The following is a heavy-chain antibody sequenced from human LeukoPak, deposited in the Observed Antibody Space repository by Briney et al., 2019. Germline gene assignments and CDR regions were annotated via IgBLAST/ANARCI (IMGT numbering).Heavy chain of an antibody. CDR1: GGTFSSYA. Sequence: SVKVSCKASGGTFSSYAISWVRQAPGQGLEWMGRIIPILGIANYAQEFQGRVTITADKSTSTAYMELSSLRSEDTAVYYCARAGTEYYYDSSGYPDYWGQGTLVTVSS. CDR2: IIPILGIA. V-gene: IGHV1-69*04. D-gene: IGHD3-22*01. J-gene: IGHJ4*02. CDR3: ARAGTEYYYDSSGYPDY.